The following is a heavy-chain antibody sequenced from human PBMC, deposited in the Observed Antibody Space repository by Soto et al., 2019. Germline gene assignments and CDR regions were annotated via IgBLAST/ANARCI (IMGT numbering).Heavy chain of an antibody. V-gene: IGHV3-7*05. D-gene: IGHD4-17*01. Sequence: PGGSLRLSCAASGFTFSSYWMSWVRQAPGKGLEWVANIKQDGSEKYYVDSVKGRFTISRDNAKNSLYLQMNSLRAEDTAVYYCAREDYGGNSLYYYGMDFCGQGTTVTVSS. CDR3: AREDYGGNSLYYYGMDF. CDR1: GFTFSSYW. J-gene: IGHJ6*02. CDR2: IKQDGSEK.